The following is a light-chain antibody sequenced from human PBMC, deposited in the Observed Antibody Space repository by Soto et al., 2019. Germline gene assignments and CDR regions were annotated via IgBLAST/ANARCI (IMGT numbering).Light chain of an antibody. J-gene: IGLJ1*01. CDR3: SSFAVSHIV. Sequence: QSVLTQPPSASGSPGQSVPISCTGTSSDIGGYDFVSWYQQHPDKAPKLIIYEVNKRPSGVPDRFSGSRSGNTASLTVSGLQAEDEADYYCSSFAVSHIVFGTGTKVTVL. V-gene: IGLV2-8*01. CDR1: SSDIGGYDF. CDR2: EVN.